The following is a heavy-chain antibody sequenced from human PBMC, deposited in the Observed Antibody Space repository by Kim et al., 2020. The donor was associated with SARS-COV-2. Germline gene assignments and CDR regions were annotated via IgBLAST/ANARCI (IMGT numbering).Heavy chain of an antibody. D-gene: IGHD3-10*01. Sequence: GGSLRLSCAASGFTFSNYVMSWVRQAPGKGLEWVSSIRSSSHGTYYADSVKGRFTISRDNSKNTLYLQMNSLRAEDTAVYYCAKEAGGFDYWGRGTLVTVSS. J-gene: IGHJ4*02. V-gene: IGHV3-23*01. CDR1: GFTFSNYV. CDR3: AKEAGGFDY. CDR2: IRSSSHGT.